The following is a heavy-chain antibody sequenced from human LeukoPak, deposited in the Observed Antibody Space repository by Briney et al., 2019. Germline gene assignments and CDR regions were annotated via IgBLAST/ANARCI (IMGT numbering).Heavy chain of an antibody. Sequence: PGGSLRLSCAASGFTFSSYAMSWVRQAPGKGLEWVSAISGSGGSTYYADSVKGRFTISRDNSKNTLYLQMNSLRAEDTAVYYCAKDLPYYYGSGANWFDPWGQGTLVTVSS. V-gene: IGHV3-23*01. J-gene: IGHJ5*02. CDR3: AKDLPYYYGSGANWFDP. D-gene: IGHD3-10*01. CDR2: ISGSGGST. CDR1: GFTFSSYA.